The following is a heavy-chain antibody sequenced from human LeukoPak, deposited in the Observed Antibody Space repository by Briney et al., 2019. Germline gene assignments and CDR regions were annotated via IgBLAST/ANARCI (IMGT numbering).Heavy chain of an antibody. CDR1: GVSFSGYY. J-gene: IGHJ4*02. Sequence: KPSETLSLTCAVYGVSFSGYYWSWIRQPPGKGLEWIGEINHSGSTNYNPSLKSRVTISVDTSKNQFPLKLSSVTAADTAVYYRATFYDILTGPVYWGQGTLVTVSS. D-gene: IGHD3-9*01. V-gene: IGHV4-34*01. CDR3: ATFYDILTGPVY. CDR2: INHSGST.